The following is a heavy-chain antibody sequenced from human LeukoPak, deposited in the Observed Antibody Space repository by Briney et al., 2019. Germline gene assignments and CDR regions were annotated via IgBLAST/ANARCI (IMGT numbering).Heavy chain of an antibody. Sequence: ASVKVSCKASGGTFSSYAISWVRQAPGQGLERMGRIIPILGIANYAQKFQGRVTITADKSTSTAYMELSSLRSEDTAVYYCAITYYYDSSGSYYFDYWGQGTLVTVSS. J-gene: IGHJ4*02. V-gene: IGHV1-69*04. D-gene: IGHD3-22*01. CDR2: IIPILGIA. CDR3: AITYYYDSSGSYYFDY. CDR1: GGTFSSYA.